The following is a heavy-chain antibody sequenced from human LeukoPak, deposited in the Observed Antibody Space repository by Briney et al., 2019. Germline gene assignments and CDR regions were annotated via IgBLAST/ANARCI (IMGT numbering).Heavy chain of an antibody. CDR1: GCTFSSYA. V-gene: IGHV1-69*13. J-gene: IGHJ2*01. Sequence: VASVKVSCKASGCTFSSYAISWVRQAPGQGLEWMGGIIPIFGTANYAQKFQGRVTITADESTSTAYMELSSLRSEDTAVYYCAGPSRGGINWYFDLWGRGTLVTVSS. CDR3: AGPSRGGINWYFDL. D-gene: IGHD3-16*01. CDR2: IIPIFGTA.